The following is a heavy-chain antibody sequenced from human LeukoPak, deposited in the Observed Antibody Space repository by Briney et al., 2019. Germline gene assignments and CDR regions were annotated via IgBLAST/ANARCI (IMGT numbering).Heavy chain of an antibody. V-gene: IGHV1-69*13. CDR1: GGTFSSYA. CDR3: AVNRRDGYNFGFGY. D-gene: IGHD5-24*01. Sequence: ASVKVSCKASGGTFSSYAISWVRQPPGQGLEWMGGIIPIFGTANYAQKFQGRVTITADESTSTAYMELSSLRSEDTAVYYCAVNRRDGYNFGFGYWGQGTLVTVSS. J-gene: IGHJ4*02. CDR2: IIPIFGTA.